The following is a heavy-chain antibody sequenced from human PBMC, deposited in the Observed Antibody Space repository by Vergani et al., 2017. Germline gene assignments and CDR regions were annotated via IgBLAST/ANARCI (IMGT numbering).Heavy chain of an antibody. CDR2: INPSGGST. CDR3: ARVRRVGAIDY. V-gene: IGHV1-46*01. D-gene: IGHD1-26*01. J-gene: IGHJ4*02. Sequence: QVQLVQSGAEVKKPGASVKVSCKASGYTFTSYYMHWVRQAPGQGLEWMGIINPSGGSTSYAQKFQGRVTMTRDTSTSTVYMELSSLRAEDTAVYYCARVRRVGAIDYWGQGTLVTVSS. CDR1: GYTFTSYY.